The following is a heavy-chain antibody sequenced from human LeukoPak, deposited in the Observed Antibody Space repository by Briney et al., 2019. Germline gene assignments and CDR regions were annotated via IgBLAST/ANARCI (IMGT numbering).Heavy chain of an antibody. CDR2: IIPIFGTA. D-gene: IGHD3-16*01. CDR3: ARGGSGKSQHFDY. J-gene: IGHJ4*02. Sequence: GASVKVSCKASGGTFSSYAISWVRQAPGQGLEWMGGIIPIFGTANYAQKSQGRVTITTDESTSTAYMELSSLRSEDTAVYYCARGGSGKSQHFDYWGQGTLVTVSS. V-gene: IGHV1-69*05. CDR1: GGTFSSYA.